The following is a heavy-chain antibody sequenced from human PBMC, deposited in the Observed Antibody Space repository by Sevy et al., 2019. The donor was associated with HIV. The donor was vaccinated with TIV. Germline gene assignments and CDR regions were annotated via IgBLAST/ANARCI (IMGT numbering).Heavy chain of an antibody. V-gene: IGHV3-15*04. D-gene: IGHD3-3*01. CDR3: IANYDFWSGYYPPDY. Sequence: GGSLRLSCAASGFTFSNAWMSWVRQAPGKGLEWVGRIESKTDGGTTDYAAPVKGRFTISRDDSKNTLYLQMNSLKTEDTAVYYCIANYDFWSGYYPPDYWGQGTLVTVSS. CDR1: GFTFSNAW. CDR2: IESKTDGGTT. J-gene: IGHJ4*02.